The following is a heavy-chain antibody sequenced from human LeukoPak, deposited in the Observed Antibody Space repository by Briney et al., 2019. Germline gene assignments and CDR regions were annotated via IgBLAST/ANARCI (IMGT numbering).Heavy chain of an antibody. Sequence: SETLSLTCTVSGGSISGGYWSWIRQPPGRGLEWIGYVYTSGSTNYNPSLKSRVTISVDTSKSQFALKLSSVTAADTAVYYCAKSYFDYSTYYSYYFNLWGQGALVTVFS. V-gene: IGHV4-4*09. CDR1: GGSISGGY. J-gene: IGHJ4*02. CDR2: VYTSGST. CDR3: AKSYFDYSTYYSYYFNL. D-gene: IGHD4-11*01.